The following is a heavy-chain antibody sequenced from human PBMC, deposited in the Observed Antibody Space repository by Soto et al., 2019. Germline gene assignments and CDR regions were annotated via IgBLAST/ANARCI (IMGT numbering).Heavy chain of an antibody. V-gene: IGHV5-51*03. CDR3: ARRTVVASGLGGGAFDI. D-gene: IGHD6-13*01. CDR2: IYPGDSDT. J-gene: IGHJ3*02. Sequence: GESLKISCTASGYRFTNSWIGWVRQMPGKGLEWLGIIYPGDSDTTYGPSFEGQVTISADKSVNTAYLQWRSLKASDTAMYYCARRTVVASGLGGGAFDIWGQGTMVTVSS. CDR1: GYRFTNSW.